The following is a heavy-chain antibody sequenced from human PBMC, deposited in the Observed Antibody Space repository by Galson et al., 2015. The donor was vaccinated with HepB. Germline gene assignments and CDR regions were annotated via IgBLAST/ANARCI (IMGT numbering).Heavy chain of an antibody. CDR1: GFTFSSYA. CDR3: AKDMVLLWFGELLSGGHDAFDI. J-gene: IGHJ3*02. Sequence: SLRLSCAASGFTFSSYAMSWVRQAPGKGLEWVSAISSSGGSTYYADSVKGRFTISRDNSKNTLYLQMNSLRAEDTAVYYCAKDMVLLWFGELLSGGHDAFDIWGQGTMVTVSS. D-gene: IGHD3-10*01. CDR2: ISSSGGST. V-gene: IGHV3-23*01.